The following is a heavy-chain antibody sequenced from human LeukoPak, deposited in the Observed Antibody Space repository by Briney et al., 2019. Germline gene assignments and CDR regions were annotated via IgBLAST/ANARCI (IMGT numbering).Heavy chain of an antibody. Sequence: GGSLRLSCAASGFTFDDYGMSWVRQAPGKGLEWVSGINWNGGSTGYADSVKGRFTISRDNAKNSLYLQMNSLRAEDTALYHCARGFVLRFLEWLSYHNWFDPWGQGTLVTVSS. CDR2: INWNGGST. CDR3: ARGFVLRFLEWLSYHNWFDP. V-gene: IGHV3-20*01. D-gene: IGHD3-3*01. CDR1: GFTFDDYG. J-gene: IGHJ5*02.